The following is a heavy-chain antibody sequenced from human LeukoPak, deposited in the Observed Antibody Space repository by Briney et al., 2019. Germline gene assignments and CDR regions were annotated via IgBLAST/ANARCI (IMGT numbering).Heavy chain of an antibody. CDR2: INPYNGGT. J-gene: IGHJ4*02. D-gene: IGHD3-22*01. Sequence: GASVKVSCKASGYTFTGYYMHWVRQAPGQGLEWMAWINPYNGGTNYAQRFQGRVTVATDTSTSTAYMELSRLRSDDTAVYYCARAPDSDSSGYSHWGQGTLVTVAP. V-gene: IGHV1-2*02. CDR3: ARAPDSDSSGYSH. CDR1: GYTFTGYY.